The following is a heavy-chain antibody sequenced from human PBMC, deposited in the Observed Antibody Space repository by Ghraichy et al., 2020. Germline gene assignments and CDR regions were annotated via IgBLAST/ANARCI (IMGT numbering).Heavy chain of an antibody. J-gene: IGHJ1*01. CDR1: GGSVSIGSYY. D-gene: IGHD2-2*01. CDR3: ARTYRYCRSTSCHGQHFQH. CDR2: IYYSGST. V-gene: IGHV4-61*01. Sequence: SETLSLTCTVSGGSVSIGSYYWTWIRQPPGKGLEWIGYIYYSGSTSYNPSLKSRVTISVDTSKNQFSLNLSSVTAADTAVYYCARTYRYCRSTSCHGQHFQHWGQGTLVTVSS.